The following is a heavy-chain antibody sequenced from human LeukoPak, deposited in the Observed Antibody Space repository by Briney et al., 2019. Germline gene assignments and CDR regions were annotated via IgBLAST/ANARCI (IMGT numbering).Heavy chain of an antibody. CDR1: GLSFSNYA. V-gene: IGHV3-23*01. CDR2: ISGSGGST. D-gene: IGHD3-16*01. Sequence: GGSLRLSCAASGLSFSNYARSWVRQAPGKGLEWVSVISGSGGSTYYVDSVKGRFTISRDNSKNTQYLQMNSLRGEDTAVYYCSAVGASASLSRFDFWGRGTLVTVSS. J-gene: IGHJ4*02. CDR3: SAVGASASLSRFDF.